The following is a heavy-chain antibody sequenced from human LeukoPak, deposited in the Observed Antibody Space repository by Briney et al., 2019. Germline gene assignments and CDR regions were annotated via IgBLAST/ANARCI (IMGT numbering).Heavy chain of an antibody. CDR2: ISYDGSNK. D-gene: IGHD3-3*01. CDR1: GFTFSSYG. J-gene: IGHJ6*02. V-gene: IGHV3-30*03. Sequence: GGSLRLSCAASGFTFSSYGMHWVRQAPGKGLEWVAVISYDGSNKYYADSVKGRFTISRDNSKNTLYLQMNSLRAEDTAVYYCAREEGLGDFWSGHYNGMDVWGQGTTVTVSS. CDR3: AREEGLGDFWSGHYNGMDV.